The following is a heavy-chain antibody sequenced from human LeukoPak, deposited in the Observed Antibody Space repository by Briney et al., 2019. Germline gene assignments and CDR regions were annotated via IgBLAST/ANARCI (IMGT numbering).Heavy chain of an antibody. CDR3: ARDRFRGVVVPAAIGN. J-gene: IGHJ4*02. Sequence: GGSLRLSCAASGFTFSSYAMSWVRQAPGKGLEWVSAISGSGGSTYYADSVKGRFTISRDNSKNSLYLQMNSLRAEDTAVYYCARDRFRGVVVPAAIGNWGQGTLVTVSS. D-gene: IGHD2-2*01. CDR2: ISGSGGST. V-gene: IGHV3-23*01. CDR1: GFTFSSYA.